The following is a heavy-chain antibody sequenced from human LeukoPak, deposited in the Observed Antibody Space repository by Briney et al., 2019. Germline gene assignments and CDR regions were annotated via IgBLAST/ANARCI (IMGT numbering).Heavy chain of an antibody. D-gene: IGHD3-3*01. CDR2: ISSSSSYI. J-gene: IGHJ5*02. Sequence: GGSLRLSCAASGFTFSSYSMNWVRQAPGKGLEWVSSISSSSSYIYYADSVKGRFTISRDNAKNSLYLQMNSLRAEDTAVYYCARACITIFGMEWLNWLDPWGQGTLVTVSS. CDR3: ARACITIFGMEWLNWLDP. V-gene: IGHV3-21*01. CDR1: GFTFSSYS.